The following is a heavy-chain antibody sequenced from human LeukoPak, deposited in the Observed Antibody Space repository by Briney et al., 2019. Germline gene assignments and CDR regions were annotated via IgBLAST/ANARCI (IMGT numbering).Heavy chain of an antibody. Sequence: GGSLRLSCAASGFTFSSYAMSWVRQAPGKGLEWVSAISGSGGSTYYADSVKGRFTISRDNSKNTLYLQMNSLRAEDTAVYYCAKDLRLFIAAAGTLSWGQGTLVTVSS. V-gene: IGHV3-23*01. J-gene: IGHJ4*02. D-gene: IGHD6-13*01. CDR3: AKDLRLFIAAAGTLS. CDR2: ISGSGGST. CDR1: GFTFSSYA.